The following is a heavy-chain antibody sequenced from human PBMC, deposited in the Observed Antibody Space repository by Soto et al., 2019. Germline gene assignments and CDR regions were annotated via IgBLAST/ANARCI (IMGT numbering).Heavy chain of an antibody. J-gene: IGHJ6*02. CDR3: AAGRYNWNDDSPGMDV. Sequence: SVKVSCTASGFTFTSSAVQWVRQARGQRLEWIGWIVVGSGNTNYAQKFQERVTITRDMSTSTAYMELSSLRSEDTAVYYCAAGRYNWNDDSPGMDVWGQGTTVTVSS. V-gene: IGHV1-58*01. D-gene: IGHD1-1*01. CDR1: GFTFTSSA. CDR2: IVVGSGNT.